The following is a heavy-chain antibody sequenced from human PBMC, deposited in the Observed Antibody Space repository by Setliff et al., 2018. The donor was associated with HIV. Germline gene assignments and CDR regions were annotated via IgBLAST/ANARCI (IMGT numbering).Heavy chain of an antibody. CDR3: ARGLVVVTDSDYDTNYYYYYYMDV. V-gene: IGHV4-31*03. J-gene: IGHJ6*03. Sequence: SETLSLTCTVSGGSISSGGYYWSWIRQHPGKGLEWIGYICYSGSTYYNPSLKSRVTISIDTSKNQFSLKLSSVTAADTAVYYCARGLVVVTDSDYDTNYYYYYYMDVWGKGTTVTVSS. D-gene: IGHD5-12*01. CDR2: ICYSGST. CDR1: GGSISSGGYY.